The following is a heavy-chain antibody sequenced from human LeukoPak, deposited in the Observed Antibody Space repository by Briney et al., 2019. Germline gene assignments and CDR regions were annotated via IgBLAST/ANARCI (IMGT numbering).Heavy chain of an antibody. Sequence: GGSLRLSCAASGFTFSSYAMHWVRQAPGKGLEWVAVISYDGSNKYYADSVKGRFTISRDNSKNTLYLQMNSLRAEDTAVYYCAREGTLVVPAAIIYYYYYMDVWGKGTTVTVSS. CDR1: GFTFSSYA. J-gene: IGHJ6*03. V-gene: IGHV3-30-3*01. CDR3: AREGTLVVPAAIIYYYYYMDV. CDR2: ISYDGSNK. D-gene: IGHD2-2*01.